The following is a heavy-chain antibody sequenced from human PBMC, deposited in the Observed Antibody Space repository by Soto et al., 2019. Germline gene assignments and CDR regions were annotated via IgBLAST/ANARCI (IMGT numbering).Heavy chain of an antibody. V-gene: IGHV4-39*01. CDR3: ARRRQQLVQDAYFDY. D-gene: IGHD6-6*01. CDR2: IYYSGST. CDR1: GGSISSSSYY. Sequence: SETLSLTCTVSGGSISSSSYYWGWIRQPPGKGLEWIGSIYYSGSTYYNPSLKSRVTISVDTSKNQFSLKLSSVTAADTAVYYCARRRQQLVQDAYFDYWGQGTLVTVSS. J-gene: IGHJ4*02.